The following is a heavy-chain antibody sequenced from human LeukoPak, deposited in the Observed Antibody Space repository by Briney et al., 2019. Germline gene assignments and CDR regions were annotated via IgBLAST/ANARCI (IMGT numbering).Heavy chain of an antibody. J-gene: IGHJ3*02. V-gene: IGHV3-23*01. CDR3: ATQLMATSDAFDI. CDR1: GFTFSSYA. D-gene: IGHD5-24*01. CDR2: ISGSGGST. Sequence: PGGSLRLSCAASGFTFSSYAMSWVRQAPGKGLEWVSAISGSGGSTYYADSVKGRFTISRDNSKNTLYLQMNSLRAEDTAVYYCATQLMATSDAFDIWGQGTMVTVSS.